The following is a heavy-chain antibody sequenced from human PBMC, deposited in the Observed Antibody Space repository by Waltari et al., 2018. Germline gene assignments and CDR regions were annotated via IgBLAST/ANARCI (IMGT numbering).Heavy chain of an antibody. CDR3: ARGWYYGLGYYYYGMDV. J-gene: IGHJ6*02. V-gene: IGHV1-3*01. D-gene: IGHD3-3*01. CDR1: GYTFTTYA. Sequence: QVQLVQSGAEVKKPGASVKVSCKASGYTFTTYAMHWVRQAPGQRLEWMGWINAGNGNTKYSQKFQGRVTITRDTSANTGYMELSRLRSEDTAVYYCARGWYYGLGYYYYGMDVWGQGTTVTVSS. CDR2: INAGNGNT.